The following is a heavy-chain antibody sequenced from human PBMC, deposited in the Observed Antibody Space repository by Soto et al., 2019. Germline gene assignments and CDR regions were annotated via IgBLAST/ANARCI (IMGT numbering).Heavy chain of an antibody. V-gene: IGHV3-30*18. D-gene: IGHD3-10*01. J-gene: IGHJ6*02. CDR2: ISYDGSNK. CDR3: AKDLGSGKPYYYYAMDV. Sequence: GGSLRLSCAASGIIFSKYGMHWVRQAPGKGLEWVAVISYDGSNKYYAESVKGRFIISRDKSENTLYLQMNSLRAEDTALYYCAKDLGSGKPYYYYAMDVWCQGTTVTVSS. CDR1: GIIFSKYG.